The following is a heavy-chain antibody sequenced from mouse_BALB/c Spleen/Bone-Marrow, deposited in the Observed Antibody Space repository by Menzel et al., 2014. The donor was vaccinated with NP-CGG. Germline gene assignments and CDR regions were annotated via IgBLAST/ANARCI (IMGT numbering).Heavy chain of an antibody. Sequence: EVMLVESGGGSVQPGDSLRLSCATSGFTFSDFYMEWVRQPPGKRLEWIAASRNKAKHYTTEYSASVKGRFIASRDTSQSILYLQMNALRAEDTAIYYCARDVGYGNYFVYWGQGTLVTVSA. J-gene: IGHJ3*01. V-gene: IGHV7-1*02. CDR3: ARDVGYGNYFVY. CDR2: SRNKAKHYTT. D-gene: IGHD2-10*02. CDR1: GFTFSDFY.